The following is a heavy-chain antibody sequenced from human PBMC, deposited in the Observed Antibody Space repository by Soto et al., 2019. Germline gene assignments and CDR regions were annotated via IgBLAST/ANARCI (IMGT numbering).Heavy chain of an antibody. CDR1: GGSISSGDYY. CDR3: ARAPGEYDRSGLFDY. CDR2: IYYSGSD. J-gene: IGHJ4*02. Sequence: QVQLQESGPGLVKPSQTLSLTCTVSGGSISSGDYYWSWIRQHPGKGLEWIGYIYYSGSDYYNPSLKSRVTISVHTSKNQFSLKLKSVTAADTAVYYCARAPGEYDRSGLFDYWGQGTLVTVSS. D-gene: IGHD3-22*01. V-gene: IGHV4-31*03.